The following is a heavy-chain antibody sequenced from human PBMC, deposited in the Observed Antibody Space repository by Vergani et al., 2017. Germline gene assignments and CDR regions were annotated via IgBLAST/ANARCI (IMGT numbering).Heavy chain of an antibody. CDR3: TTYIAARPYYYYYMDV. CDR2: IKSKTDGGTT. Sequence: EVQLVESGGGLVKPGGSLRLSCAASGFTFSNAWMSWVRQAPGKGLEWVGRIKSKTDGGTTDYAAPVKGRFTISRDDSKNTLYLQMNSLKTEDTAVYYXTTYIAARPYYYYYMDVWGKGTTVTVSS. CDR1: GFTFSNAW. J-gene: IGHJ6*03. V-gene: IGHV3-15*01. D-gene: IGHD6-6*01.